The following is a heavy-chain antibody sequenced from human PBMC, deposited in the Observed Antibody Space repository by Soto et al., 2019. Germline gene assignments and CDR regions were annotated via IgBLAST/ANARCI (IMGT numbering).Heavy chain of an antibody. D-gene: IGHD4-17*01. Sequence: KPSETLSLTCTVSGGSISSSSYYWGWIRQPPGKGLEWIGSIYYSGSTYYNPSLKSRVTISADTSKNQFSLKLSSVTAADTAVYYCARHGWAVTRRWFDPWGQGTLVTVSS. J-gene: IGHJ5*02. CDR2: IYYSGST. CDR1: GGSISSSSYY. V-gene: IGHV4-39*01. CDR3: ARHGWAVTRRWFDP.